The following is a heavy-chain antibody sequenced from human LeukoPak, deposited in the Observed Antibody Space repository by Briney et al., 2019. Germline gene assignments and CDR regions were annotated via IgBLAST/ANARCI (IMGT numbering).Heavy chain of an antibody. J-gene: IGHJ4*02. CDR1: GYTFTSYY. CDR3: ARGHTDANKDY. Sequence: SVTVSCKASGYTFTSYYMHWLQQAPGQGLDGMGWINYNSGGTNYAQKFQGRVTMTRDTPINTAYMEVSKLRSDDAAVYYCARGHTDANKDYWGQGTLVTVSS. CDR2: INYNSGGT. V-gene: IGHV1-2*02. D-gene: IGHD3-16*01.